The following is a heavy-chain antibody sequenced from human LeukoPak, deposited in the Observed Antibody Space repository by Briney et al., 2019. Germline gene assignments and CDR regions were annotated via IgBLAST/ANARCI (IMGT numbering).Heavy chain of an antibody. Sequence: PGGSLRLSCAASGFTFTSYWMHWVRQDPGNGLVWVSRINSDGSSTSYADSVKGRFTISRDNAKNTLYLQMNSLRAEDTAVYYCAKSQLYYGSFDYWGQGTLVTVSS. CDR2: INSDGSST. CDR3: AKSQLYYGSFDY. J-gene: IGHJ4*02. D-gene: IGHD3-10*01. V-gene: IGHV3-74*01. CDR1: GFTFTSYW.